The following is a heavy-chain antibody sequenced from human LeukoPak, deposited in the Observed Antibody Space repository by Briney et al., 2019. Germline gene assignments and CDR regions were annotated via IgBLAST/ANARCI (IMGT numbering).Heavy chain of an antibody. D-gene: IGHD6-13*01. Sequence: GGSLRLSCAASGFTFSSYGMSWVRQAPGKGLEWVSAISGSGGSTYYADSVKGRFTISRDNSKNTLYLQMNSLRAEDTAVYYCARDRRTGYSSSWWIDYWGQGTLVTVSS. CDR2: ISGSGGST. CDR1: GFTFSSYG. V-gene: IGHV3-23*01. CDR3: ARDRRTGYSSSWWIDY. J-gene: IGHJ4*02.